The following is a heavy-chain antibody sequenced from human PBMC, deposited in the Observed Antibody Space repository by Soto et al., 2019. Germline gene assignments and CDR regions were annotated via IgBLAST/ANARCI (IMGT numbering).Heavy chain of an antibody. V-gene: IGHV3-21*01. D-gene: IGHD5-18*01. CDR1: GFTFSSYS. Sequence: GGSLRLSCAASGFTFSSYSMNWVRQAPGKGLEWVPSISSSSSYIYYADSVKGRFTISRDNAKNSLYLQMNSLRAEDTAVYYCASNPPGFDTAMVTDYWGQGTLVTVSS. J-gene: IGHJ4*02. CDR3: ASNPPGFDTAMVTDY. CDR2: ISSSSSYI.